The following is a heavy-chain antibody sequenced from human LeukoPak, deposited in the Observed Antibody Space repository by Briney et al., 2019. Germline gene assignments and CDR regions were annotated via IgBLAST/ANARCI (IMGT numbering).Heavy chain of an antibody. CDR2: INHSGST. D-gene: IGHD4-17*01. CDR3: ARHKAYGDPTPFDY. Sequence: PSETLSLTCAVYGGSFSGYYWSWIRQPPGKGLEWIGEINHSGSTNYNPSLKSRVTISVDTSKNQFSLKLSSVTAADTAVYYCARHKAYGDPTPFDYWGQGTLVTVSS. CDR1: GGSFSGYY. V-gene: IGHV4-34*01. J-gene: IGHJ4*02.